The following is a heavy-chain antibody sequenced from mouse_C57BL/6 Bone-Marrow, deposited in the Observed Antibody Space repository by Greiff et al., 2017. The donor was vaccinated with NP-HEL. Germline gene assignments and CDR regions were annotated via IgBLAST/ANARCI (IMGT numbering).Heavy chain of an antibody. CDR1: GFTFSSYG. CDR3: ASPYDYDVAWFAY. V-gene: IGHV5-6*01. D-gene: IGHD2-4*01. J-gene: IGHJ3*01. CDR2: ISSGGSST. Sequence: EVKVVESGGDLVKPGGSLKLSCAASGFTFSSYGMSWVRQTPDQRLEWVATISSGGSSTYYPDSVKGRFTISRDNAKNTLYLQMSSLKSEDTAMYYCASPYDYDVAWFAYWGQGTLVTVSA.